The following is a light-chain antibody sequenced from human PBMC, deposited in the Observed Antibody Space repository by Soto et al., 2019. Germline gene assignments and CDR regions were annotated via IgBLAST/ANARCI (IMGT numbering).Light chain of an antibody. CDR1: SSDVGSYNL. J-gene: IGLJ1*01. Sequence: QSVLTQPASVSGSPGQSITISCTGTSSDVGSYNLVSWYQQHPGKSPKLMIYEGSERPSGVSDRFSGSKSGNTASLTISGLQAEDEADYYCCSYAGSSTLYVFGTGTNFT. CDR3: CSYAGSSTLYV. CDR2: EGS. V-gene: IGLV2-23*01.